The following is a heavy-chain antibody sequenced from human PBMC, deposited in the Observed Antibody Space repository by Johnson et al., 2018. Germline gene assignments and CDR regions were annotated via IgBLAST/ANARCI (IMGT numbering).Heavy chain of an antibody. D-gene: IGHD6-19*01. CDR1: GFTFSSYG. CDR3: AKDVRAWASVAPYGMDV. J-gene: IGHJ6*02. CDR2: IWYDGSNK. V-gene: IGHV3-30*18. Sequence: QVQLVQSGGGVVQPGRSLRLSCAASGFTFSSYGMHWVRQAPGKGLEWVAVIWYDGSNKYYADSVKGRFTISRDNSKNKVYLKMNSLRAEDTAVYYCAKDVRAWASVAPYGMDVWGQGTTVTVSS.